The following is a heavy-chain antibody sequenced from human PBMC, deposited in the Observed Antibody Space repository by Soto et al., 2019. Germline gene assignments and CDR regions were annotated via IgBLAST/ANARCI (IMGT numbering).Heavy chain of an antibody. CDR3: AGLKYPQVVSDPADRGSHWFDP. V-gene: IGHV4-30-4*01. D-gene: IGHD2-2*01. Sequence: PSETLSLTCTVSGGSMRSDNYFWSWIRQPPGKGLEWSGYIYYSGSAYYNPSLERRITMSVDTSRKQFSLKLTSVTAADTAIYYGAGLKYPQVVSDPADRGSHWFDPWGQGARVTVSS. CDR2: IYYSGSA. J-gene: IGHJ5*02. CDR1: GGSMRSDNYF.